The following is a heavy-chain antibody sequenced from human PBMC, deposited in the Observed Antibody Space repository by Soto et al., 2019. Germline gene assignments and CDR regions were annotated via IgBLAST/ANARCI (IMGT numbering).Heavy chain of an antibody. CDR2: IDPSDSYT. Sequence: GESLKISCKGSGYSFTSYWISWVRQMPGKGLEWMGRIDPSDSYTNYSPSFQGHVTISADKSISTAYLQWSSLKASDTAIYYCARHSPLRFLEWPHYVLDVWGQGTTVTVSS. CDR1: GYSFTSYW. V-gene: IGHV5-10-1*01. CDR3: ARHSPLRFLEWPHYVLDV. D-gene: IGHD3-3*01. J-gene: IGHJ6*02.